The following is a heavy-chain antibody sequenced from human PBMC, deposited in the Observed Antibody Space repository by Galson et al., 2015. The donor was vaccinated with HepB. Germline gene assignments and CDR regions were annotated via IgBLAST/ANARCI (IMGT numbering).Heavy chain of an antibody. Sequence: SLRLSCAASGFTFSSYGMHWVRQAPGKGLEWVAVISYDGSNKYYADSVKGRFTISRDNSKNTLYLQMNSLRAEDTAVYYCAKDGEMGYYDSSGYDTYYYYGMDVWGQGTTVTVSS. V-gene: IGHV3-30*18. CDR2: ISYDGSNK. CDR3: AKDGEMGYYDSSGYDTYYYYGMDV. D-gene: IGHD3-22*01. CDR1: GFTFSSYG. J-gene: IGHJ6*02.